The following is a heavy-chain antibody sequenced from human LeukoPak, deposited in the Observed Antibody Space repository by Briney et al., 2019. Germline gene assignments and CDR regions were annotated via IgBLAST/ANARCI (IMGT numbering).Heavy chain of an antibody. Sequence: KPSETLSLTCTVSAGSISSSSYYWGWLRQPPGKGLEWIGYIYDSGSTNYNPSLRSRVTISADTSKNQFSLKLSSVTAADTAVYYCARREYSSGWYYFDYWGQGTLVTVSS. CDR1: AGSISSSSYY. J-gene: IGHJ4*02. D-gene: IGHD6-19*01. V-gene: IGHV4-61*05. CDR3: ARREYSSGWYYFDY. CDR2: IYDSGST.